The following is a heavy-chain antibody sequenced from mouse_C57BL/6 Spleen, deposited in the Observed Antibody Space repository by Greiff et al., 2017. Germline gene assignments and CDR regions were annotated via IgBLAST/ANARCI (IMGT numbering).Heavy chain of an antibody. J-gene: IGHJ2*01. V-gene: IGHV5-4*01. CDR3: ARDLIYYYDYFDY. Sequence: EVMLVESGGGLVKPGGSLKLSCAASGFTFSSYAMSWVRQTPEKRLEWVATISDGGSYTYYPDNVKGRFTISRDNAKNNLYLQRSHLKSEDTAMYYCARDLIYYYDYFDYWGQGTTLTVSS. CDR1: GFTFSSYA. D-gene: IGHD1-1*01. CDR2: ISDGGSYT.